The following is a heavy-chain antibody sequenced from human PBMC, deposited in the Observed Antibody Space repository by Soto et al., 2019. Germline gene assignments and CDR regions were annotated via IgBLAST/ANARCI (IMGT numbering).Heavy chain of an antibody. V-gene: IGHV4-34*01. CDR1: GGSFSGYY. J-gene: IGHJ3*02. Sequence: SETLSLTCAVYGGSFSGYYWSWIRQPPGKGLEWIGEINHSGSTNYNPSLKSRVTTSVDTSKNQFSLKLSSVTAADTAVYYCARAERYCSGGSCYPGSDAFDIWGQGTMVTVSS. CDR3: ARAERYCSGGSCYPGSDAFDI. D-gene: IGHD2-15*01. CDR2: INHSGST.